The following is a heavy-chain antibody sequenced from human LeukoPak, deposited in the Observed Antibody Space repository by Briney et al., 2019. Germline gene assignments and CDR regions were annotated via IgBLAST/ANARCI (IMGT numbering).Heavy chain of an antibody. CDR1: GFSVSSNY. V-gene: IGHV3-53*01. D-gene: IGHD3-22*01. Sequence: GGSLRLSCAASGFSVSSNYIYWVRQAPGKGLEWVSVIYGGGTTYYADSVKGRFTISRDNSKNTLYLQMNSLRAEDTAAYYCATKSSAQPQWGQGTLVTVSS. J-gene: IGHJ4*02. CDR2: IYGGGTT. CDR3: ATKSSAQPQ.